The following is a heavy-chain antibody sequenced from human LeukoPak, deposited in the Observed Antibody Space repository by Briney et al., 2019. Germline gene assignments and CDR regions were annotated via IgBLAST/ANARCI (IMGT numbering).Heavy chain of an antibody. CDR1: GFTFSNAW. CDR2: IKGKTDGGTT. J-gene: IGHJ3*02. V-gene: IGHV3-15*01. D-gene: IGHD2-2*01. CDR3: TTVKRHCSSTSCYGYAFDI. Sequence: GGSLRLSCAASGFTFSNAWMSWVRQAPGKGLEWVGRIKGKTDGGTTDYAAPVKGRFTISRDDSKNTLYLQMNSLKTEDTAVYYCTTVKRHCSSTSCYGYAFDIWGQGTMVTVSS.